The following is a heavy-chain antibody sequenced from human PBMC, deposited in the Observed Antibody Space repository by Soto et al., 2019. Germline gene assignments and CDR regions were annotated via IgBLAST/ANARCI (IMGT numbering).Heavy chain of an antibody. CDR3: ARSRTGESLGDY. D-gene: IGHD7-27*01. CDR1: GGSISSYY. J-gene: IGHJ4*02. V-gene: IGHV4-59*01. Sequence: SETLSLTCTVSGGSISSYYWSWIRQPPGKGLEWIGYIYYSGSTNYNPSLKSRVTISVDTSKNQFSLKLSSVTAADTAVYYCARSRTGESLGDYWGQGTLVTVSS. CDR2: IYYSGST.